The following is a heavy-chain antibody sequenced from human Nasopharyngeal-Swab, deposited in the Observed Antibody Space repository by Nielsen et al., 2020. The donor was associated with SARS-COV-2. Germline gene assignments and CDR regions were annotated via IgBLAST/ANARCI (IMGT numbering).Heavy chain of an antibody. CDR3: ARASIFGYYYYYMDV. CDR1: GGSFSGYY. V-gene: IGHV4-34*01. CDR2: INHNGST. D-gene: IGHD3-9*01. J-gene: IGHJ6*03. Sequence: SQTLSLTCAVYGGSFSGYYWSWIRQPTGKGLEWIGEINHNGSTNYNPSLKSRVTMSVDTSKNQFSLKLSSVTAADTAIYYCARASIFGYYYYYMDVWDKGTTVTVSS.